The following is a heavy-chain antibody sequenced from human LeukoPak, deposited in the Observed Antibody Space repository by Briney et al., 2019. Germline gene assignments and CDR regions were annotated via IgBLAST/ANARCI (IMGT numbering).Heavy chain of an antibody. D-gene: IGHD3-3*01. CDR2: IYHSGST. CDR3: ARTPPRTIFGVVNVGAENE. Sequence: SETLSLTCTVSGGSISSGSYYMSWIRQPPGKGLEWIGYIYHSGSTYYNPSLKSRVTISVDRSKNQFSLKLSSVTAADTAVYYCARTPPRTIFGVVNVGAENEWGQGTLVTVSS. CDR1: GGSISSGSYY. J-gene: IGHJ4*02. V-gene: IGHV4-30-2*01.